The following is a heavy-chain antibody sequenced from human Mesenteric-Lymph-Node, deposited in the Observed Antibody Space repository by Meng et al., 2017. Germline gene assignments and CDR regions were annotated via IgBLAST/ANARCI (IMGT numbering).Heavy chain of an antibody. Sequence: SETLSLTCAVYGGSFSGYYWSWIRQPPGKGLEWIGEINHSGSTNYNPSLKSRVTISVDTSKNQFSLKLSSVTAADTAVYYCASGAVARRGFDYWGQGTLVTVSS. V-gene: IGHV4-34*01. CDR2: INHSGST. CDR1: GGSFSGYY. D-gene: IGHD6-19*01. CDR3: ASGAVARRGFDY. J-gene: IGHJ4*02.